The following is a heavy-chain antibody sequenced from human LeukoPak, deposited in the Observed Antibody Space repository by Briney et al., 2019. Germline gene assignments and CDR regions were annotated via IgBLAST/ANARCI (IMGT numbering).Heavy chain of an antibody. CDR2: IYYNRST. Sequence: SETLSLTCTVPVDSISSYYGSWSRQPPGKGLEWIGLIYYNRSTNYNPSLKIRVTIPVDTSKNEFSLMLNYVTAADTDVYYCASGHYDSSGYSYAFDYWGEGTLVTVSS. J-gene: IGHJ4*02. CDR1: VDSISSYY. D-gene: IGHD3-22*01. V-gene: IGHV4-59*01. CDR3: ASGHYDSSGYSYAFDY.